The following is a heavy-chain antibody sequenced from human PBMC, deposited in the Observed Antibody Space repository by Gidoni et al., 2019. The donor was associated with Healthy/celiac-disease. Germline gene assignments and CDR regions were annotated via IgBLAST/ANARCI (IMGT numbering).Heavy chain of an antibody. D-gene: IGHD5-12*01. Sequence: QVQLVQSGAEVKKPGASVKVSCKASGYTFASYYMHWVRQAPGQGLEWMGIINPSGGSTSYAQKFQGRVTMTRDTSTSTVYMELSSLRSEDTAVYYCARDGGRGYSGYDFASPGSQTSHFDYWGQGTLVTVSS. CDR2: INPSGGST. V-gene: IGHV1-46*03. J-gene: IGHJ4*02. CDR1: GYTFASYY. CDR3: ARDGGRGYSGYDFASPGSQTSHFDY.